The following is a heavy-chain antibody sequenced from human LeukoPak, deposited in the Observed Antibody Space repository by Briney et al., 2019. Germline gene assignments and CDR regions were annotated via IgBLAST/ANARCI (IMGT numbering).Heavy chain of an antibody. V-gene: IGHV4-39*01. Sequence: PSETLSLTCTVSGGSISSSSYYWGWGRQPPGKGLEWIGSIYYSGSTYYNPSLKSRVTISVDTSKNQFSLKLSSVTAADTAVYYCGRVEAPPDDAFDIWGQGTMVTVSS. D-gene: IGHD3-3*01. J-gene: IGHJ3*02. CDR1: GGSISSSSYY. CDR2: IYYSGST. CDR3: GRVEAPPDDAFDI.